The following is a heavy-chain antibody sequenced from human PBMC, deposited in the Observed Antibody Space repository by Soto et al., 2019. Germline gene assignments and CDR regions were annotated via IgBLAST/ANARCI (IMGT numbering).Heavy chain of an antibody. CDR3: ARGSSGYISSWYYFDY. V-gene: IGHV3-23*01. CDR2: ISGIGGST. D-gene: IGHD6-13*01. CDR1: GFTFTDYA. Sequence: LRLSCAASGFTFTDYALSWVRQAPGKGLEWVATISGIGGSTYLADSVKGRLSISRDNSKNTVSLLMNSLRAEDTAVYFCARGSSGYISSWYYFDYWGRGTLVTVSS. J-gene: IGHJ4*02.